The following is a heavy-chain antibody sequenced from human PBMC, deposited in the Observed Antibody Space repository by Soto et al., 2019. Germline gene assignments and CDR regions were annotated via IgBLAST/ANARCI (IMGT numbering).Heavy chain of an antibody. Sequence: GESLKISCKGSGYSFTSYWISWVRQMPGKGLEWMGRIDPSDSYTNYSPSFQGHVTISADKSISTAYLQWSSLKASDTAMYYCARRRSSTLYYYYYYGMDVWGQGTTVTVSS. J-gene: IGHJ6*02. V-gene: IGHV5-10-1*01. CDR3: ARRRSSTLYYYYYYGMDV. D-gene: IGHD6-13*01. CDR1: GYSFTSYW. CDR2: IDPSDSYT.